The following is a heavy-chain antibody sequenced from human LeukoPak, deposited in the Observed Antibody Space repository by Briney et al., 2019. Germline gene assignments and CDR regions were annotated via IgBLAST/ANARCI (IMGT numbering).Heavy chain of an antibody. V-gene: IGHV3-30*19. CDR3: ARDYYNNYDVGF. Sequence: GGSLRLSCAASGFTFHNFGMHWVRQAPGQGLEWLTFMQYDGNNKNYADSVKGRFTISRDNSKNTLYLQLNSLRTEDTAVYYCARDYYNNYDVGFWGQGTLVTVSS. J-gene: IGHJ4*02. CDR2: MQYDGNNK. CDR1: GFTFHNFG. D-gene: IGHD4-11*01.